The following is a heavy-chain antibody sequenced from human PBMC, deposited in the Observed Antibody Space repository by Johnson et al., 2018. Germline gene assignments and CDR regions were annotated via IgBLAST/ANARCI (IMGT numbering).Heavy chain of an antibody. CDR3: ARDHGWNFDY. D-gene: IGHD2-15*01. V-gene: IGHV3-48*02. CDR2: IGGTISAI. Sequence: VQSGGSLRLSCAASGFTFSDFGMNWIRQAPGQGLEWVSFIGGTISAIYYADSVKGRFTISRDNAKNSLYLQMNSLRDEDTAVYYCARDHGWNFDYWGQGTLVTVSS. CDR1: GFTFSDFG. J-gene: IGHJ4*02.